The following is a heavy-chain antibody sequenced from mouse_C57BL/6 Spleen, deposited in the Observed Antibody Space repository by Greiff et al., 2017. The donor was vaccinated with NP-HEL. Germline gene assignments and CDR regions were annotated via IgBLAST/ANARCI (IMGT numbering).Heavy chain of an antibody. J-gene: IGHJ3*01. V-gene: IGHV1-52*01. CDR3: ARSGYYGSREFAY. Sequence: VQLQQPGAELVRPGSSVKLSCKASGYTFTSYWMHWVKQRPIQGLEWIGNIDPSDSETHYNQKFKDKATLTVDKSSSTAYMQLSSLTSEDSAVYYCARSGYYGSREFAYWGQGTLVTVSA. CDR2: IDPSDSET. CDR1: GYTFTSYW. D-gene: IGHD1-1*01.